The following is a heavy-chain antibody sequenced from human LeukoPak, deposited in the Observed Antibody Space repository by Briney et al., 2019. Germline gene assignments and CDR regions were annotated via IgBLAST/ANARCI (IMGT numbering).Heavy chain of an antibody. CDR3: ARDQLRSWFDP. J-gene: IGHJ5*02. V-gene: IGHV4-31*11. Sequence: SQTLSLTCAVSGGSISSGGYYWSWIRQHPGKGLEWIGYIYYSGSTYYNPSLKSRVTISVDTSKNQFSLKLSSVTAADTAVYYCARDQLRSWFDPWGQGTLVTVSS. D-gene: IGHD4-23*01. CDR1: GGSISSGGYY. CDR2: IYYSGST.